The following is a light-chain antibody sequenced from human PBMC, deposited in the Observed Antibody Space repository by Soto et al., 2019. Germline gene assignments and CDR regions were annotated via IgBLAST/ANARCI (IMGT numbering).Light chain of an antibody. CDR3: ASWADSLQTGV. Sequence: QSVLTQPPSASGTPGQRVTISCSGSSSNIGRNIVNWYQHLPGTAPKLLISTNNQRPSGVPDRFSDSRSGTSASLATSGLQSEDEADDYCASWADSLQTGVFGGGTQVTVL. J-gene: IGLJ3*02. V-gene: IGLV1-44*01. CDR1: SSNIGRNI. CDR2: TNN.